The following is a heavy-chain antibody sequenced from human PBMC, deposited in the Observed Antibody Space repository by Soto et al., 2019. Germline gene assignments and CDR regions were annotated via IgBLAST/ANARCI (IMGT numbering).Heavy chain of an antibody. CDR2: IYDSGST. D-gene: IGHD5-18*01. CDR3: ARESGYSYVSY. Sequence: PSETLSLTCTVSGGSISRSGYFWSWIRQHPGKGLEWIGYIYDSGSTNYNPSLKSRVTISVDTSKNQFSLKLSSVTAADTAVYYCARESGYSYVSYWGQGTLVTVSS. CDR1: GGSISRSGYF. J-gene: IGHJ4*02. V-gene: IGHV4-61*08.